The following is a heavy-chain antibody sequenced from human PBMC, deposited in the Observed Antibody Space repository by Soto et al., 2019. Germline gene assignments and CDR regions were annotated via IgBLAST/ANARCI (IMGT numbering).Heavy chain of an antibody. Sequence: GGSLRLSCAASGFIFTSYSMVWVRQAPGKGLEWVSSISSSSSYIYSADSVKGRFTISRDNAKNSLYLQMNSLRAEDTAVYYCAREDYSNFDYWGQGTLVTVS. V-gene: IGHV3-21*01. CDR1: GFIFTSYS. J-gene: IGHJ4*02. CDR3: AREDYSNFDY. D-gene: IGHD4-4*01. CDR2: ISSSSSYI.